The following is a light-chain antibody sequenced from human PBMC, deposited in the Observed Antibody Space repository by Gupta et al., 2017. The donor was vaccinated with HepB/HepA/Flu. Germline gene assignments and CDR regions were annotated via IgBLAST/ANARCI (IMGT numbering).Light chain of an antibody. V-gene: IGKV1-39*01. CDR2: SAS. Sequence: DIQMTQSPSTLSASVGDRITITCRTSQNIKNFFNWYQQKPGRAPKLLIYSASSLQGGVPSRFSGSGSGTDFTLTINRLLPEDFATYYCQLTDTTPWTFGQGTGLEIK. CDR3: QLTDTTPWT. CDR1: QNIKNF. J-gene: IGKJ1*01.